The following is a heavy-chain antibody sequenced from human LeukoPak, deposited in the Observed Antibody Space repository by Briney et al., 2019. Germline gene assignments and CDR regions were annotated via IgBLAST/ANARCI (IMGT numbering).Heavy chain of an antibody. D-gene: IGHD5-18*01. CDR3: ARDPRRYSSVGY. V-gene: IGHV3-30-3*01. CDR2: ISYDGSNK. Sequence: GGSLRLSCAASGFTFSSYAMHWVRQAPGKGLEWVAVISYDGSNKYYADSVKGRFTISRDNSKNTLYLQMNSLRAEDTAVYYCARDPRRYSSVGYWGQGTLVTVSS. J-gene: IGHJ4*02. CDR1: GFTFSSYA.